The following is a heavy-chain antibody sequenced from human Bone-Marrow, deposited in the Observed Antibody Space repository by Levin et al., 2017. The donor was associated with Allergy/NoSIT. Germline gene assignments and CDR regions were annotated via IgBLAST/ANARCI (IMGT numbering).Heavy chain of an antibody. Sequence: HPGGSLRLSCVASGFTFSTSAVSWVRQAPGKGLEWVSSIGGIAGWTDYVDSVKGRFIISRDNSKSTLFLQMNSLRVDDTAVYYCAKAGEDWIPLIGADGDPTVQFFPFDSWGQGTLVTVSS. J-gene: IGHJ4*02. CDR2: IGGIAGWT. CDR3: AKAGEDWIPLIGADGDPTVQFFPFDS. CDR1: GFTFSTSA. D-gene: IGHD6-13*01. V-gene: IGHV3-23*01.